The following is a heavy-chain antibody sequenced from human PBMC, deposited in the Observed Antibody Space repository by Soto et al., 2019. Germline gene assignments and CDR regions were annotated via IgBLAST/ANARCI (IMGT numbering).Heavy chain of an antibody. V-gene: IGHV1-18*01. CDR3: ARLKNYYGMDV. CDR1: GYTFTSSG. CDR2: ISTDNGNT. J-gene: IGHJ6*02. Sequence: ASVKVSCKASGYTFTSSGSSWVRQAPGQGLEWMGWISTDNGNTNYAQHLQGRVSMTTDTSPSTAYMDLRSLRSDDTAMYYCARLKNYYGMDVWGQGTTVTVSS.